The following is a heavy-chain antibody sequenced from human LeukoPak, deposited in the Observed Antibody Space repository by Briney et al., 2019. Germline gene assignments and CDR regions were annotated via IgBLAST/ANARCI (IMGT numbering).Heavy chain of an antibody. D-gene: IGHD6-13*01. CDR2: IYYDGIDK. J-gene: IGHJ4*02. CDR3: ARDEAAAAIFDY. Sequence: GGALRLSCAASGFAFTRHAMHWVRQAPGKGLEGVAYIYYDGIDKNYAATVKGRFTISRDNAKNSLYLQMNSLRAEDTAVYYCARDEAAAAIFDYWGQRTLVTVSA. V-gene: IGHV3-30*12. CDR1: GFAFTRHA.